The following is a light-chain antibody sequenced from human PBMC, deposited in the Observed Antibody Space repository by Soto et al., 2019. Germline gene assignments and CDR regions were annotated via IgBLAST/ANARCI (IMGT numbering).Light chain of an antibody. CDR2: GAS. CDR1: QGIINY. J-gene: IGKJ3*01. CDR3: QQLFMYPPT. V-gene: IGKV1-9*01. Sequence: DLQLTHSPSSLSASMGDRVTITCXASQGIINYLAWYQQKPGKAPKLLIYGASTLQGGVPSRFSGSGSGTDFTLTVSSLQPEDLATYYCQQLFMYPPTFAPGTKVDIK.